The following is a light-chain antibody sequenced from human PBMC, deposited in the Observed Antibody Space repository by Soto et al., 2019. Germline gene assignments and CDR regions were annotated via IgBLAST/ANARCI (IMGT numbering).Light chain of an antibody. V-gene: IGKV1-5*01. CDR1: KRFSTW. CDR2: EAS. J-gene: IGKJ1*01. Sequence: DIQMTHSPSTLSASVGDSGTITSRASKRFSTWLAWYQQKPGKAPKLLIYEASSLQSGVPSRFRGSGSGTEFTLTTSSLQPDDFATYYCQQYNTDPWPFGQGTRWIS. CDR3: QQYNTDPWP.